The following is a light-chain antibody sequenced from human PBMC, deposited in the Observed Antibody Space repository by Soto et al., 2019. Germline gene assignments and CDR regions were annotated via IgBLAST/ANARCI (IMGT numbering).Light chain of an antibody. CDR3: HMYYSYPSIT. CDR1: PSISSW. J-gene: IGKJ5*01. V-gene: IGKV1-5*01. Sequence: DIQVSRSPVALSASVGARATITCRASPSISSWLAWYQQKPGKAPKLLIYAAVTLQSGGPSRFSGSGSGTDFTLTISCLQSEDVATYYCHMYYSYPSITFGQGTRLEIK. CDR2: AAV.